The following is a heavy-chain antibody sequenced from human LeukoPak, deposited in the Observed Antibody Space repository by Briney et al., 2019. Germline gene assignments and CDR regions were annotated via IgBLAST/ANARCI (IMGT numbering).Heavy chain of an antibody. CDR3: ARTRYYYGSRSYGAPYYFDY. V-gene: IGHV4-39*01. CDR1: GVSISTSRYY. J-gene: IGHJ4*02. D-gene: IGHD3-10*01. Sequence: PSETLSLTCTVSGVSISTSRYYWGWIRQPPGKGLEWIGNIYYTGPTYYNPSLKNRLTISVDTSKNQFSLKLSSVTAADTAVYYCARTRYYYGSRSYGAPYYFDYWGQGTLVTVSS. CDR2: IYYTGPT.